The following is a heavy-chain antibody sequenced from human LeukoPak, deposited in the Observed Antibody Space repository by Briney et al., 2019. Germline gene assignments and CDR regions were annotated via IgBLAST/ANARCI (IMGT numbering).Heavy chain of an antibody. D-gene: IGHD3-10*01. V-gene: IGHV3-7*01. J-gene: IGHJ4*02. CDR1: GFTFSSYW. Sequence: GGSLRLSCAASGFTFSSYWMSWVRQAPGKGLEWVANIKQDGSEKYYVDSVKGRFTISRGNAKNSLYLQMNSLRAEDTAVYYCARGSGSYYALADYWGQGALVTVSS. CDR3: ARGSGSYYALADY. CDR2: IKQDGSEK.